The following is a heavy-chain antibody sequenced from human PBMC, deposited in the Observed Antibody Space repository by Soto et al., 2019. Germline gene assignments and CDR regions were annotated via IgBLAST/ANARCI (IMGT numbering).Heavy chain of an antibody. CDR2: SNHSGSS. CDR1: GLSFGGPY. D-gene: IGHD3-16*01. Sequence: SETMSLTCAVYGLSFGGPYWTWIRQPPGKGLEWIAESNHSGSSSYNPSLKSRVSMSLDTSKNQFSLELSSVTAADTAVYYCALGGVLNYYYYPMDVWGQGTTVT. V-gene: IGHV4-34*01. CDR3: ALGGVLNYYYYPMDV. J-gene: IGHJ6*02.